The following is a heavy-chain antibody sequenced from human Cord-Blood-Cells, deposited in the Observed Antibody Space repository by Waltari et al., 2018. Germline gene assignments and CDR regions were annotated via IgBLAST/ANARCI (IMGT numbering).Heavy chain of an antibody. CDR3: ASLYSGYDYYYYGMDV. CDR1: GGPFSSYA. D-gene: IGHD5-12*01. V-gene: IGHV1-69*01. Sequence: QVQLVQSGAEVKKPGSSVKVSCKASGGPFSSYAISWVRQAPGQGLEWMGGIIPIFGTANYAQKFQGRVTITADESTSTAYMELSSLRSEDTAVYYCASLYSGYDYYYYGMDVWGQGTTVTVSS. CDR2: IIPIFGTA. J-gene: IGHJ6*02.